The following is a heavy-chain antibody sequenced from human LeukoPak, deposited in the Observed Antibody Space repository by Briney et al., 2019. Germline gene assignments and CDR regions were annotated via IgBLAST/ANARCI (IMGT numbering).Heavy chain of an antibody. CDR3: ASHVLRFLEWFSLDY. CDR1: GFTVSSNY. D-gene: IGHD3-3*01. J-gene: IGHJ4*02. CDR2: IYSGGST. Sequence: GGSLRLSCAASGFTVSSNYMSWVRQAPGKGLEWVSVIYSGGSTYYADSVKGRFTISRDNSKNTLYLQTNSLRAEDTAVYYCASHVLRFLEWFSLDYWGQGTLVTVSS. V-gene: IGHV3-66*02.